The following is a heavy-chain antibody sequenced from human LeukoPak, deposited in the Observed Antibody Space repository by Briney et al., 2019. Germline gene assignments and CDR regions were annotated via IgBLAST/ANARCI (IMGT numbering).Heavy chain of an antibody. CDR2: IYYIGST. CDR1: GGSISRYY. J-gene: IGHJ4*02. CDR3: ARGQWLAYEYYFDY. Sequence: SETLSLTCTVSGGSISRYYWSWIRPPPGKGRGWIGGIYYIGSTNTNPSLKSRVTISVDTSKNQFSLKLSSVTAAHTAVYYCARGQWLAYEYYFDYWGQGTLVTVSS. D-gene: IGHD6-19*01. V-gene: IGHV4-59*01.